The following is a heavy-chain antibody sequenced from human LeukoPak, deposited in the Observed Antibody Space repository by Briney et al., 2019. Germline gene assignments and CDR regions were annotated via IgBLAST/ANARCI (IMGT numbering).Heavy chain of an antibody. CDR2: IYYSGST. V-gene: IGHV4-39*01. Sequence: SETLSLTCTVSGGSISGSSYYWGWIRQPPGKGLEWIGNIYYSGSTYYNPSLKSRVTISVDTSKNQFSLKLTSVTAADTAVYYCARGHNGGYGSFDHWGQGTLVTVSS. CDR1: GGSISGSSYY. CDR3: ARGHNGGYGSFDH. D-gene: IGHD5-12*01. J-gene: IGHJ4*02.